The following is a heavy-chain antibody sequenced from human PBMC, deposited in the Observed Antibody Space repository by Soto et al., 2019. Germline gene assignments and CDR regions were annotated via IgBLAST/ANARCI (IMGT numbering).Heavy chain of an antibody. CDR3: GREGEWELPGGGFDY. V-gene: IGHV1-69*06. CDR1: GGTFSSYA. D-gene: IGHD1-26*01. J-gene: IGHJ4*02. CDR2: IIPIFGTA. Sequence: QVQLVQSGAEVKKPGSSVKVSCKASGGTFSSYAISWVRQAPGQGLEWMGGIIPIFGTANYAQKFRGRVKMTAEKTTSTAYMELRGRRSEDPAVYYWGREGEWELPGGGFDYWGQGTLVTVSS.